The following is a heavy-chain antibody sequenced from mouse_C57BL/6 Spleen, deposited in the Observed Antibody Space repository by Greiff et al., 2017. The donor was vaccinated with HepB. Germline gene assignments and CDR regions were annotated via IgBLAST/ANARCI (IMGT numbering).Heavy chain of an antibody. CDR2: IDPETGGT. D-gene: IGHD1-1*02. CDR1: GYTFTDYE. Sequence: QVQLQQSGAELVRPGASVTLSCKASGYTFTDYEMHWVKQTPVHGLEWIGAIDPETGGTAYNQKFKGKAILTADKSSSTAYMELRSLTSEDSAVYYWTMGFAGSPDYWGQGTTLTVSS. J-gene: IGHJ2*01. V-gene: IGHV1-15*01. CDR3: TMGFAGSPDY.